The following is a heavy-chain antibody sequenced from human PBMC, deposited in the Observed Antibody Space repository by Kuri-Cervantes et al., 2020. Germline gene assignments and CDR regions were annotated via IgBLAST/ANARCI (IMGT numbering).Heavy chain of an antibody. CDR1: GFTFSRSW. CDR2: VNSDAYAT. D-gene: IGHD4-17*01. V-gene: IGHV3-74*01. Sequence: GGSLRLSCAAYGFTFSRSWMHWVRQAPGKGLAWVSRVNSDAYATDYADFVRGRFTISRDNAKNSLYLQMNSLRAEDTAVYYCARVTSGDYGDRYYYYYMDVWGKGTTVTVSS. CDR3: ARVTSGDYGDRYYYYYMDV. J-gene: IGHJ6*03.